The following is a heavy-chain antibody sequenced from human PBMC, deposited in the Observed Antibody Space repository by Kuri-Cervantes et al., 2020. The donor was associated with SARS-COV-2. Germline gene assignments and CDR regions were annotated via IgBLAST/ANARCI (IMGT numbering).Heavy chain of an antibody. V-gene: IGHV1-2*04. Sequence: GESLKISCKASGNTLTGYYMHWVRRAPGQGLECMGWINPNSGGTNYAQKFQGWVTMTRETSINTAYMELGRLRSDDTAVYYCARGRPGIVAPFDYWGQGTLVTVSS. CDR1: GNTLTGYY. CDR3: ARGRPGIVAPFDY. J-gene: IGHJ4*02. CDR2: INPNSGGT. D-gene: IGHD1-26*01.